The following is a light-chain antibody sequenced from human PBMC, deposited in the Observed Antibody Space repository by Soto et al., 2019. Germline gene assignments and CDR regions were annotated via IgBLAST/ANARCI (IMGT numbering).Light chain of an antibody. J-gene: IGLJ1*01. Sequence: QSVLTQPASVSGSPGQSITISCTGTSSDVGSYNLVSWYQQHPGKAPKVMIYEGSKRPSGVSNRFSGSKSGNTASLTISGLQAEDEADYYCSSYAGSNNFVFGTGTKVTVL. CDR2: EGS. CDR3: SSYAGSNNFV. CDR1: SSDVGSYNL. V-gene: IGLV2-23*01.